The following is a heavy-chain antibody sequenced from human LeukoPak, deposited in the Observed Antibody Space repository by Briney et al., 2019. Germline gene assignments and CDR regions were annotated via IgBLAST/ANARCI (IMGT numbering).Heavy chain of an antibody. CDR3: ARDPVGGRPDL. V-gene: IGHV3-74*01. CDR1: GFTFSTYW. J-gene: IGHJ4*02. D-gene: IGHD1-26*01. CDR2: IKSDGSTT. Sequence: PGGSLRLSCAASGFTFSTYWMHWVRQAPGKGLVWVSRIKSDGSTTNYGDSVKDRFTISRDNAKNTLYLQMNSLRADDTAVYCCARDPVGGRPDLWGQGTLVTVSS.